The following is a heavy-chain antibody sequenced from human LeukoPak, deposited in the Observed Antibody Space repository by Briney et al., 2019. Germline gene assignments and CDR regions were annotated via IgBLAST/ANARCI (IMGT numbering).Heavy chain of an antibody. Sequence: GGSLGLSCAASGFTVSSNYMSWVRQAPGKGLEWVSVIYSGGSTYYVDSVKGRFTISRDNSKNTLYLQMNSLRAEDTAVYYCARDTPPAYCGGDCLDYWGQGTLVTVSS. V-gene: IGHV3-53*01. CDR3: ARDTPPAYCGGDCLDY. J-gene: IGHJ4*02. CDR2: IYSGGST. D-gene: IGHD2-21*02. CDR1: GFTVSSNY.